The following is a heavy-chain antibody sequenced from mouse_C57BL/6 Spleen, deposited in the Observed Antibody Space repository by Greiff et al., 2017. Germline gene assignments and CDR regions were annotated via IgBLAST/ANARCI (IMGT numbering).Heavy chain of an antibody. Sequence: QVQLQQPGAELVRPGTSVKLSCKASGYTFTSYWMHWVKQRPGQGLEWIGVIDPSDSYTNYNQKFKGKATLTVDTSSSTAYMQLSSLTSEDSAVYYCARSYYDDYAMDYWGQGTSVTVSS. D-gene: IGHD2-4*01. J-gene: IGHJ4*01. CDR1: GYTFTSYW. V-gene: IGHV1-59*01. CDR3: ARSYYDDYAMDY. CDR2: IDPSDSYT.